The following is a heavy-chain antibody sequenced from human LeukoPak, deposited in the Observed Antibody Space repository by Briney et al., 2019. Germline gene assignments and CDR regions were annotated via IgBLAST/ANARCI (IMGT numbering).Heavy chain of an antibody. CDR2: IRSKAYGGTT. CDR3: TRVHPAPRWYYDSSLVVEAFDY. V-gene: IGHV3-49*03. D-gene: IGHD3-22*01. Sequence: GGSLRLSCTASGFTFGDYAMSWFRQAPGKGLEWVGFIRSKAYGGTTENAASVKGRFTISRDDSKSIAYLQMNSLKTEDTAVYYCTRVHPAPRWYYDSSLVVEAFDYWGQGTLVTVSS. J-gene: IGHJ4*02. CDR1: GFTFGDYA.